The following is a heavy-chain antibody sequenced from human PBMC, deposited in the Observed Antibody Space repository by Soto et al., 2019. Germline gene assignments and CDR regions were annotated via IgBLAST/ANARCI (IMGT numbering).Heavy chain of an antibody. CDR1: GGSVSSGSYY. CDR3: ARGSGVRGVIIKGFDP. CDR2: IYYSGST. Sequence: SETLSLTCTVSGGSVSSGSYYWSWIRQPPGKGLEWIGYIYYSGSTNYNPSLKSRVTISVDTSKNQFSLKLSSVTAADTAVYYCARGSGVRGVIIKGFDPWGQGTLVTVS. D-gene: IGHD3-10*01. J-gene: IGHJ5*02. V-gene: IGHV4-61*01.